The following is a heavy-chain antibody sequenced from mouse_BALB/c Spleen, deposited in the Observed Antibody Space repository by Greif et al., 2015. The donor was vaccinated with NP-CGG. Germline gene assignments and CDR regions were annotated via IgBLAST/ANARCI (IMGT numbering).Heavy chain of an antibody. CDR1: GYTFTSYW. V-gene: IGHV1-69*02. CDR2: IDPSDSYT. CDR3: ARSHYYGSSYDFDY. D-gene: IGHD1-1*01. J-gene: IGHJ2*01. Sequence: QVQLQQPGAELVKPGASVKLSCKASGYTFTSYWMHWVKQRPGQGLEWIGEIDPSDSYTNYNQKFKGKATLTVDKSSSTAYMQLSSLTSEDSAVYYCARSHYYGSSYDFDYWGQGTTLTVSS.